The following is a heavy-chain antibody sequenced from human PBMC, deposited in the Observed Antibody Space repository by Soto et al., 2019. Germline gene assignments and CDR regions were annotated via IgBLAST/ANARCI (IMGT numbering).Heavy chain of an antibody. CDR1: GYSFTSYW. Sequence: GESLKISCKGSGYSFTSYWIGWVRQMPGKVLEWMGIIYPGDSDTRYSPSFQVQFTISADKSISTADLQWSSLKASDTAMYYCARQSIVGALLYYYGMDVWGQGTTVTVS. V-gene: IGHV5-51*01. CDR3: ARQSIVGALLYYYGMDV. J-gene: IGHJ6*02. D-gene: IGHD1-26*01. CDR2: IYPGDSDT.